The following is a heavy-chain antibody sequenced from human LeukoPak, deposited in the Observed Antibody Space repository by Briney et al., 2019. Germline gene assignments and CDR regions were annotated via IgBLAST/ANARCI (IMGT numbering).Heavy chain of an antibody. V-gene: IGHV5-51*01. J-gene: IGHJ3*02. D-gene: IGHD5-24*01. Sequence: GEPLKISCKGSGYSFTNHWITWVRQMPGKGLEWMGIIYPADSDTKYSPSFQGQVTISADKSTNTAYLQWSSLKASDTAMYYCARSPRDGYHDAFDIWGQGTMVTVSS. CDR1: GYSFTNHW. CDR2: IYPADSDT. CDR3: ARSPRDGYHDAFDI.